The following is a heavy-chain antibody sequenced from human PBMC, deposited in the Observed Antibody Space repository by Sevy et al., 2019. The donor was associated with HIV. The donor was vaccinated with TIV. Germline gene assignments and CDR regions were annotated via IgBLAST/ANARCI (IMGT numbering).Heavy chain of an antibody. Sequence: GGSLRLSCVASGFTFSDSWMTWVRQAPGKGQERIAFINEDGSRLGYVDSVRGRFTISRENTKNSLYLQMNSLRAEDTAVYFCARDRAYSALDYWSQGTLVTVSS. V-gene: IGHV3-7*01. CDR1: GFTFSDSW. CDR2: INEDGSRL. D-gene: IGHD5-18*01. CDR3: ARDRAYSALDY. J-gene: IGHJ4*02.